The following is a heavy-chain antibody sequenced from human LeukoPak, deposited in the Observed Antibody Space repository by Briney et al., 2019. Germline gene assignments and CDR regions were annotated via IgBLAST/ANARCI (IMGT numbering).Heavy chain of an antibody. J-gene: IGHJ4*02. Sequence: GGSLRLSCAASGFTFSSYDMHWVRQATGKGLEWVSAIGTAGDPYYSDSVKGRFTISRENAEKSLYLQMNSLRAGDTGVYYCAREKNTGSFDYWGRGTLVTVSS. D-gene: IGHD1-26*01. CDR1: GFTFSSYD. CDR2: IGTAGDP. CDR3: AREKNTGSFDY. V-gene: IGHV3-13*05.